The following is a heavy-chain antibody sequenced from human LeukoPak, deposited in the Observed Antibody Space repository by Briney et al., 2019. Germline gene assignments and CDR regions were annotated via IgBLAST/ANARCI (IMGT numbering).Heavy chain of an antibody. CDR2: IWYDGSNK. CDR1: GFTFSSCG. V-gene: IGHV3-33*01. Sequence: GRSLRLSCAASGFTFSSCGMHWVRQAPGKGLEGVAVIWYDGSNKYYTDSVKDRFTISRDNSKNTLYLQMNSLRAEDTAVYYCARGQYSPDYWGQGTLVTVSS. J-gene: IGHJ4*02. CDR3: ARGQYSPDY. D-gene: IGHD2-15*01.